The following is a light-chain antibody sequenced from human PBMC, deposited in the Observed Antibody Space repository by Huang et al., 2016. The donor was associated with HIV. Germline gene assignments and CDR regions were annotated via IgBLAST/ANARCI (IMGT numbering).Light chain of an antibody. J-gene: IGKJ5*01. CDR2: AAS. CDR1: QSVSSSY. Sequence: EIVLTQSPGTLSLSPGERATLSCRASQSVSSSYLAWYQHKPGQAPRLLVYAASSRATGIPARFCGSGSGTDFALTISRLEPEDFAVYYCQQYGDSPITFGQGTRLEIK. CDR3: QQYGDSPIT. V-gene: IGKV3-20*01.